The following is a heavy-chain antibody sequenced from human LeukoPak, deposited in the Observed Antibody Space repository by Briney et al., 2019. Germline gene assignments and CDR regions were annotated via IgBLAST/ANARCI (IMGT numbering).Heavy chain of an antibody. CDR1: GGSFGGYY. D-gene: IGHD3-10*01. CDR2: INHSGST. J-gene: IGHJ4*02. V-gene: IGHV4-34*01. Sequence: SETLSLTCAVYGGSFGGYYWSWIRQPPGKGLEWIGEINHSGSTNYNPSLKSRVTISVDTSKNQFSLKLSSVTAADTAVYYCARGHDSLLWFGELLFDYWGQETLVTVSS. CDR3: ARGHDSLLWFGELLFDY.